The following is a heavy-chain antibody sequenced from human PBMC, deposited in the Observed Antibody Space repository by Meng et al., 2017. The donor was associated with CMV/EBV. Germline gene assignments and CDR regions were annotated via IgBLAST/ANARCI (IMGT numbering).Heavy chain of an antibody. CDR3: ARDPYCSSTSCYTGTPLNYGMDV. J-gene: IGHJ6*02. D-gene: IGHD2-2*02. CDR2: IIPIFGTA. Sequence: SVKVSCKASGGTFSSYAISWVRQAPGQGLEWMGGIIPIFGTANYAQKFQGRVTITTDTSTSTVYMELSSLRSEDTAVYYCARDPYCSSTSCYTGTPLNYGMDVWGQGTTVTVSS. V-gene: IGHV1-69*05. CDR1: GGTFSSYA.